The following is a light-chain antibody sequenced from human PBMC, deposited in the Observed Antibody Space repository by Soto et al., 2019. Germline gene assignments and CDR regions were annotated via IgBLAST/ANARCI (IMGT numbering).Light chain of an antibody. CDR3: QSYDSSLSGYVV. Sequence: QSVLTQPPSVSGAPGQRVTISCTGSSSNIGAGYDVHWYQQLPGTVPKLLIHGNSNRPSGVPDRFSGSKSGTSASLAITGLQAEDEADYYCQSYDSSLSGYVVFGGGTKLTVL. J-gene: IGLJ2*01. V-gene: IGLV1-40*01. CDR2: GNS. CDR1: SSNIGAGYD.